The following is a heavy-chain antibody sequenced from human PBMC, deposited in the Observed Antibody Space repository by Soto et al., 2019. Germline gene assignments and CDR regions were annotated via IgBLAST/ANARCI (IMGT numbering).Heavy chain of an antibody. J-gene: IGHJ4*02. Sequence: QVQLVQSGAEVKKPGSSVKVSCEASGVTFSSYAISWVRQAPGQGLEWMGGIIHIFGTANYAQTFQGRVTITADEPTSTANRELSSLRAEDTAVYYCASHQYSSSWHDYWGQGTLVTVSS. CDR1: GVTFSSYA. D-gene: IGHD6-13*01. CDR2: IIHIFGTA. V-gene: IGHV1-69*01. CDR3: ASHQYSSSWHDY.